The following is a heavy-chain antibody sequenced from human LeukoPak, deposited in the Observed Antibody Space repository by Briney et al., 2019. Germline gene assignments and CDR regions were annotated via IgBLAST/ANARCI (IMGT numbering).Heavy chain of an antibody. V-gene: IGHV4-34*01. CDR2: INHSGST. CDR3: ARGYCSGGSCYPRRPDYYYGMDV. Sequence: SETLSLTCAVYGGSFSGYYWSWIRQPPGKGLEWIGEINHSGSTNYNLSLKSRVTISVDTSKNQFSLKLSSVTAADTAVYYCARGYCSGGSCYPRRPDYYYGMDVWGKGTTVTVSS. CDR1: GGSFSGYY. J-gene: IGHJ6*04. D-gene: IGHD2-15*01.